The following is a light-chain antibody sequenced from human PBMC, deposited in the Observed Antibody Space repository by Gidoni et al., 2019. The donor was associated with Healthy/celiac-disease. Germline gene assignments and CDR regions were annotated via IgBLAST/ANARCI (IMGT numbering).Light chain of an antibody. J-gene: IGKJ4*01. CDR2: DAS. V-gene: IGKV3-11*01. CDR3: QQRSNWPRGT. Sequence: EIVLTQSPATLSLSPGEGATLSCTSSQSITNTLAWYQQKPGQPPRLLIFDASTRATGVPARFSASGSGTVCTLTIISLDLEDFAISYCQQRSNWPRGTFGGGTKLEIK. CDR1: QSITNT.